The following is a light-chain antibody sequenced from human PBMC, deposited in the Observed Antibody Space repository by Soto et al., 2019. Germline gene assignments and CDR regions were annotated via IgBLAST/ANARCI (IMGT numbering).Light chain of an antibody. CDR1: HIGSKS. V-gene: IGLV3-21*02. Sequence: SYELTPPTSVSVAPGQTARITCGGNHIGSKSVHWYQQKPGQAPVVLVSDDSDRPSGIPERLSGSNSGNTATLAISTAEAGDEADYYCQVWDSSSDQHVFGTGTQVTIL. CDR3: QVWDSSSDQHV. CDR2: DDS. J-gene: IGLJ1*01.